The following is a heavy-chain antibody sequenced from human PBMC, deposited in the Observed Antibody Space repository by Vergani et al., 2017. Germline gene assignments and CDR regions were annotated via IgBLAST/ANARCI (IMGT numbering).Heavy chain of an antibody. J-gene: IGHJ5*02. Sequence: QVQLQESGPGLVKSSETLSLTCSVSFDSIRNLYCNWIRQPPRKGLEWIGSIHYSENTNYNPTLKTRVTITVDTSMNQFSLTLTSVTAAATAGYYCASDTHSGQRADRWGQGILVTVTS. CDR2: IHYSENT. CDR3: ASDTHSGQRADR. CDR1: FDSIRNLY. D-gene: IGHD6-19*01. V-gene: IGHV4-59*11.